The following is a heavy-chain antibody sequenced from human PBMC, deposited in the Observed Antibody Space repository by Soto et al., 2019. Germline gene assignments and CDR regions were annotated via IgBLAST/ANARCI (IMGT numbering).Heavy chain of an antibody. CDR3: ARAPYRSSSGTSWFDP. V-gene: IGHV4-4*02. D-gene: IGHD6-6*01. J-gene: IGHJ5*02. CDR1: GGSISISNTIW. CDR2: ISHGGST. Sequence: ASETLSLTCTVSGGSISISNTIWWSWVRQPPGKGLEWIGEISHGGSTMYNSSLKSRVTISVDTSKSQFTLKLNSVTAADTAVYFCARAPYRSSSGTSWFDPWGQGTLVTVSS.